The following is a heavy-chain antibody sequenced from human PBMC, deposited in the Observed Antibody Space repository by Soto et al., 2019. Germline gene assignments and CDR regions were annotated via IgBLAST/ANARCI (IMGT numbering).Heavy chain of an antibody. CDR3: AKGGYGSGKSHDYYYYYMDV. CDR1: GFTFSSYA. J-gene: IGHJ6*03. V-gene: IGHV3-23*01. CDR2: ISGSGGST. Sequence: GGSLRLSCAASGFTFSSYAMSWVRQAPGKGLEWVSAISGSGGSTYYADSVKGRFTISRDNSKNTLYLQMNSLRAEDTAIYYCAKGGYGSGKSHDYYYYYMDVWGKGTTVTVSS. D-gene: IGHD3-10*01.